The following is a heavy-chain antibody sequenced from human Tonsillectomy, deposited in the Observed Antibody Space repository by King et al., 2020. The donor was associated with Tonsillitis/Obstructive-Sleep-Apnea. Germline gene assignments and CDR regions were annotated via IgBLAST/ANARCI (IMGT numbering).Heavy chain of an antibody. V-gene: IGHV3-66*01. J-gene: IGHJ4*02. CDR1: GFTVSTNY. CDR2: VSPGGST. CDR3: ACSTTVFEIDY. Sequence: VQLVESGGGLVQPGGSLRLSCAVSGFTVSTNYMTWVRQAPGKGLEWVSVVSPGGSTSYADSVTGRVTISRDDSKNTLYLQMNSLRAEDTAVYYCACSTTVFEIDYWGQGTLVTVSS. D-gene: IGHD3-3*01.